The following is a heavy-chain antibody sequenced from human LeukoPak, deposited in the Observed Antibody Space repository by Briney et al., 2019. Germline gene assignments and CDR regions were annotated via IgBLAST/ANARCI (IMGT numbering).Heavy chain of an antibody. CDR3: VKNGWLDY. J-gene: IGHJ4*02. CDR2: ISTSGDST. V-gene: IGHV3-21*01. D-gene: IGHD6-19*01. Sequence: GGSLRLSCAASGFTFSSQNMNWSRQAPGKGLEWVAYISTSGDSTKYADSVEGRFTISRDNVENSLYLLMNSLRVDDTAVYYCVKNGWLDYWGQGIVVTVSS. CDR1: GFTFSSQN.